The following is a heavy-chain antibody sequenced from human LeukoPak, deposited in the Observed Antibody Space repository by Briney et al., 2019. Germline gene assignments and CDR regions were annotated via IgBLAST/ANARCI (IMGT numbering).Heavy chain of an antibody. V-gene: IGHV1-69*04. J-gene: IGHJ4*02. CDR3: ARDSWGYSSSWKVDY. CDR1: GGTFSSHA. D-gene: IGHD6-13*01. Sequence: SVKVSFKASGGTFSSHAISWVRQAPGQGLEWMGRIIPILGIANYAQKFQGRVTITADKSTSTAYMELSSLRSEDTAVYYCARDSWGYSSSWKVDYWGQGTLVTVSS. CDR2: IIPILGIA.